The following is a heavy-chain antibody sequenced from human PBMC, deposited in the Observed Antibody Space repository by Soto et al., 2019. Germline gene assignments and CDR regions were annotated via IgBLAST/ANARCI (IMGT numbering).Heavy chain of an antibody. Sequence: QVQLVQSGAEVKKPGSSVKVSCKASGGNFSNFALISWVRQAPGQGLEWMGGIITIDATVNYAQKFQGRITLTADESTTTAYIDLGSLSSEDTAVYYGARELLGFGYTYGDVWGQGTTVTVSA. V-gene: IGHV1-69*12. CDR3: ARELLGFGYTYGDV. CDR1: GGNFSNFA. J-gene: IGHJ6*01. CDR2: IITIDATV. D-gene: IGHD3-10*01.